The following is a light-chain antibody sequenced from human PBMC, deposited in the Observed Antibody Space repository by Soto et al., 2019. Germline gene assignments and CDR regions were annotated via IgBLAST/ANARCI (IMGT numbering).Light chain of an antibody. CDR2: LGS. Sequence: DIVMTQSPLSLSVTPGEPASISCRSSQSLLHSNGYTYLDWYLQKPGQSPQLLIYLGSNRASGVPDRFSGSGSGTDFTLRISRVEAEDVGVYYCMQALHTRTFGQGTKVEIK. J-gene: IGKJ1*01. CDR1: QSLLHSNGYTY. CDR3: MQALHTRT. V-gene: IGKV2-28*01.